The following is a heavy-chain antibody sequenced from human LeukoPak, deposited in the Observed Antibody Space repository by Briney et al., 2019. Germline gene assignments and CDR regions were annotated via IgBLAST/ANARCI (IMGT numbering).Heavy chain of an antibody. J-gene: IGHJ3*02. Sequence: ASVKVSCKASGYTFTCYYMHRVRQAPGQGLEWMGWINPNSGGTNYALKFQGRVTMTRDTSISTAYMELSRLRSDDTAVYYCARALPLDIWGQGTMVTVSS. CDR1: GYTFTCYY. CDR3: ARALPLDI. CDR2: INPNSGGT. V-gene: IGHV1-2*02.